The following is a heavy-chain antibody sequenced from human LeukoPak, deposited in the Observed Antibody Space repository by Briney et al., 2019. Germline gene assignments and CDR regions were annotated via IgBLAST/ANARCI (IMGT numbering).Heavy chain of an antibody. CDR2: IIPIFGTV. V-gene: IGHV1-69*01. D-gene: IGHD4-17*01. J-gene: IGHJ6*02. CDR1: GGTFSSYT. CDR3: AREEGYGDPRGLGYHYDSGMDV. Sequence: SVKVSCKASGGTFSSYTISWVRQAPGQGLEWMGGIIPIFGTVNYAQKFQGRVTITADEFTTTAYMDLNSLRSEDTAVYYCAREEGYGDPRGLGYHYDSGMDVWGQGTTVTVSS.